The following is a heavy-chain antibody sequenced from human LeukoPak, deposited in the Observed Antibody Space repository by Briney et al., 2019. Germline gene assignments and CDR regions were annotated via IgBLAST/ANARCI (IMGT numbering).Heavy chain of an antibody. J-gene: IGHJ3*02. CDR1: GYSFTDYF. Sequence: ASVKVSCKASGYSFTDYFIHWVRQAPGQGLEWMGWINPNSGGTNYAQKFQGRVTMTRDTSISTAYMELSRLRSDDTAVYYCARSSYITMIVVVIMSAFDIWGQGTMVTVSS. CDR2: INPNSGGT. V-gene: IGHV1-2*02. D-gene: IGHD3-22*01. CDR3: ARSSYITMIVVVIMSAFDI.